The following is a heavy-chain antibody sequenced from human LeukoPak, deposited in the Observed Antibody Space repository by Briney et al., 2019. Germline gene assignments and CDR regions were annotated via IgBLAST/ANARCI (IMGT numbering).Heavy chain of an antibody. V-gene: IGHV4-34*01. CDR2: INHSGST. D-gene: IGHD3-16*02. CDR1: GGSFSGYY. J-gene: IGHJ4*02. Sequence: SETLSLTCAVYGGSFSGYYWSWIRQPPGKGLEWIGEINHSGSTNYNPSLKSRVTISVDTSKNQFSLKLSSVTAADTAVYYYARRGGDYVWGSYRIDYWGQGTLVTVSS. CDR3: ARRGGDYVWGSYRIDY.